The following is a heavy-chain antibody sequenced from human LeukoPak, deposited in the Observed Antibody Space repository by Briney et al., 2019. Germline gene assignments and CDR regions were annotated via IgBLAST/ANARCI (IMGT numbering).Heavy chain of an antibody. D-gene: IGHD1-1*01. CDR3: ARGVLEPTAIAAEYFQH. CDR2: ISYDGSNK. V-gene: IGHV3-30*03. J-gene: IGHJ1*01. Sequence: GGSLRLSCAVSGFTFDHYGMHWVRQAPGKGLEWVAVISYDGSNKYYADSVKGRFTISRDNSKNTLYLQMNSLRAEDTAVYYCARGVLEPTAIAAEYFQHWGQGTLVTVSS. CDR1: GFTFDHYG.